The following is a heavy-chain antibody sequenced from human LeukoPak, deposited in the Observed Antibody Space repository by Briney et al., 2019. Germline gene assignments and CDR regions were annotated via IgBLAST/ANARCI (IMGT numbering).Heavy chain of an antibody. Sequence: SGTLSLTCAVSGGSISSSNWWSWVRQPPGKGLEWIGEIYHSGSTNYNPSLKSRVTISVDKSKNQFSLKLSSVTAADTAVYYCASRHYGDPQLFDYWGQGTLVTVSS. CDR3: ASRHYGDPQLFDY. CDR2: IYHSGST. CDR1: GGSISSSNW. J-gene: IGHJ4*02. V-gene: IGHV4-4*02. D-gene: IGHD4-17*01.